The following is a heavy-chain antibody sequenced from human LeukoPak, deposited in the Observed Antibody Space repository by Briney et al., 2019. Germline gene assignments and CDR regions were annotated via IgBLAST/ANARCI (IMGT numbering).Heavy chain of an antibody. CDR3: ARVRGYSGYDSAWFDP. Sequence: SETLSLTCTVSGGSISSYYWSWIRQPPGKGLEWIGYIYYSGSTNYNPSLKSRVTISVDTSKNQFSLKLSSVTAADTAVYYCARVRGYSGYDSAWFDPWGQGTLVTVSS. D-gene: IGHD5-12*01. V-gene: IGHV4-59*01. CDR2: IYYSGST. J-gene: IGHJ5*02. CDR1: GGSISSYY.